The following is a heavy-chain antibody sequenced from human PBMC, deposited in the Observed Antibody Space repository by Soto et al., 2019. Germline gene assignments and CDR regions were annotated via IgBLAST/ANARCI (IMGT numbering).Heavy chain of an antibody. Sequence: QVQLVQSGAEVKKPGSSVKVSCKASGGTFSSYAISWVRQAPGQGLEWMGGIIPIFGTANYAQKFQGRVTSTADESTSTGYMELSSLRSEGTAVYCCASGDDYDFLAHYWGQGSLVTVSS. D-gene: IGHD3-3*01. CDR3: ASGDDYDFLAHY. CDR1: GGTFSSYA. V-gene: IGHV1-69*01. CDR2: IIPIFGTA. J-gene: IGHJ4*02.